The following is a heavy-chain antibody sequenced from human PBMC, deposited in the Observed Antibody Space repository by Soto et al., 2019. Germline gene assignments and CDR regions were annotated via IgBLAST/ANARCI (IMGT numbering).Heavy chain of an antibody. CDR3: ARGGGAVARGYYSGMDV. CDR1: VYTFSSYP. D-gene: IGHD6-19*01. CDR2: INAGNGNT. J-gene: IGHJ6*02. Sequence: ASLKLSRKAAVYTFSSYPRHWGSHDPEQRLEWMGWINAGNGNTKYSQKFQGRVTITRDTSASTAYMELSSLRSEDTAVYYCARGGGAVARGYYSGMDVWGEGTTVTV. V-gene: IGHV1-3*01.